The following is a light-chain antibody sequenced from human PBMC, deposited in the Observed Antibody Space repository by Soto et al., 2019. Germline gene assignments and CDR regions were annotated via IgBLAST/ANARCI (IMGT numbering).Light chain of an antibody. J-gene: IGKJ5*01. CDR3: QQYNGWPIT. Sequence: EIVMTQSPGTLSVSPGERVTLSCRASQSVGNNLAWHQQKPGQAPRFLIYGASARATGFPARFSGSGSGTEFTLTISSLQSEDFAVYYCQQYNGWPITFGQGTRLEIK. CDR1: QSVGNN. V-gene: IGKV3-15*01. CDR2: GAS.